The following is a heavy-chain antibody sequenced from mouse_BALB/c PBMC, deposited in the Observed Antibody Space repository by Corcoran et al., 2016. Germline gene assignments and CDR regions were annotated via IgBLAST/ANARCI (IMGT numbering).Heavy chain of an antibody. CDR2: INPNNGGT. V-gene: IGHV1-18*01. CDR1: GYTFTDYT. D-gene: IGHD1-1*01. J-gene: IGHJ4*01. CDR3: ARRYYYGSSYDAMDY. Sequence: EVQLQQSGPELVKPGASVKISCKTSGYTFTDYTMHWVKQSHGKSLEWIGGINPNNGGTSYNQKFKGKATLTVDKSSSTAYMELRSLTSEDSAVYYCARRYYYGSSYDAMDYWGQGTSVTVSS.